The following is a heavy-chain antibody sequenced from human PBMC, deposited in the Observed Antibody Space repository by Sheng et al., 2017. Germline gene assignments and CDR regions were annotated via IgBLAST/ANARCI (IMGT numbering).Heavy chain of an antibody. CDR1: GFTVSSNY. CDR3: ARVHYYGSGGWGYFDY. J-gene: IGHJ4*02. V-gene: IGHV3-66*02. Sequence: EVQLVESGGGLVQPGGSRRLSCAASGFTVSSNYMSWVRQAPGKGLEWVSVIYSGGSTYYADSVKGRFTISRDNSKNTLYLQMNSLRAEDTAVYYCARVHYYGSGGWGYFDYWGQGTLVTVSS. D-gene: IGHD3-10*01. CDR2: IYSGGST.